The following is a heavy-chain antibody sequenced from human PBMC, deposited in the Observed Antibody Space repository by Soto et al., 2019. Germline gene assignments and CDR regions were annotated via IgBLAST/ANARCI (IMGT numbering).Heavy chain of an antibody. CDR2: IYPGDSDT. D-gene: IGHD5-12*01. CDR1: GYRFTSYW. J-gene: IGHJ4*02. CDR3: ARLLYGDGYPDSVLDY. Sequence: GESLKISCKGSGYRFTSYWIGWVRQMPGKGLEWMAIIYPGDSDTRYSPSFQGQVTISADKSTSTAYLQWSSLKASDTAMYYCARLLYGDGYPDSVLDYWGQGTLVTVSS. V-gene: IGHV5-51*01.